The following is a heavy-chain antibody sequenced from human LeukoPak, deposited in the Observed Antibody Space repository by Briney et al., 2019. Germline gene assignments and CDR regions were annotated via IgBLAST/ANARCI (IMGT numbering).Heavy chain of an antibody. CDR1: GFTFSSYA. J-gene: IGHJ4*02. CDR2: ISGSGGST. CDR3: ARLRYSGSYEFDY. Sequence: SGGSLRLSCAASGFTFSSYAMSWVRQAPGKGLEWVSAISGSGGSTYYADSVKGRFTISRDNAKNSLYLQMNSLRAEDTAVYYCARLRYSGSYEFDYWGQGTLVTVSS. D-gene: IGHD1-26*01. V-gene: IGHV3-23*01.